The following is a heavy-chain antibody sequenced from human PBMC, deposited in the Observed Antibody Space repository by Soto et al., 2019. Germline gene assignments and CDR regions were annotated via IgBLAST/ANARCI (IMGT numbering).Heavy chain of an antibody. CDR2: ISAYNGNT. J-gene: IGHJ6*02. CDR1: GYTFTSYG. Sequence: ASVKVSCKASGYTFTSYGISWVRQAPGQGLEWMGWISAYNGNTNYAQKLQGRVTMTTDTSTSTAYMELRSLRSDDTAVYYCARGKVLRYFDWLPSYYYYYGMDVWGQGTTVTVSS. V-gene: IGHV1-18*01. CDR3: ARGKVLRYFDWLPSYYYYYGMDV. D-gene: IGHD3-9*01.